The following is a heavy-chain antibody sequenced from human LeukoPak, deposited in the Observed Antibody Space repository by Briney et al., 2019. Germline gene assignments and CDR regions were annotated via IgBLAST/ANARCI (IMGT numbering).Heavy chain of an antibody. D-gene: IGHD6-19*01. CDR3: ARAIYSSGRGAFDI. CDR1: GFTFSSYG. V-gene: IGHV3-23*01. Sequence: GGTLRLSCAASGFTFSSYGMSWVRQAPGKGLEWVSAISSTGGTTYYADSVKGRFTISRDNSKNTLYLQMNSLRAEDTAIYYCARAIYSSGRGAFDIWGQGTMVTVSS. J-gene: IGHJ3*02. CDR2: ISSTGGTT.